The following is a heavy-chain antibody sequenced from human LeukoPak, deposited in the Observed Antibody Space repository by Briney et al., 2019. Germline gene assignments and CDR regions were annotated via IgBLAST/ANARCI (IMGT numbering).Heavy chain of an antibody. V-gene: IGHV3-48*01. D-gene: IGHD3-10*01. CDR1: GFTFSSYS. J-gene: IGHJ4*02. Sequence: GGSLRLSCAASGFTFSSYSMNWVRQAPGKGLEWVSYISSSSSTIYYADSVKGRFTISRDNAKNSLYLQMNSLRAEDTAVYYCARDTQFGRGDYFDYWGQGTLVTVSS. CDR3: ARDTQFGRGDYFDY. CDR2: ISSSSSTI.